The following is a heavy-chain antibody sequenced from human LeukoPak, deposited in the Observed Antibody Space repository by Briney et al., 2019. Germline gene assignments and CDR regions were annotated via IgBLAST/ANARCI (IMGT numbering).Heavy chain of an antibody. Sequence: SETLSLTCTVSGGSISSSSYYWGWIRQPPGKGLEWIGSIYHSGSTYYNPSLKSRVTISVDTSKNQFSLKLSSVTAADTAVYYCAKGSGYYYSYYYYYMDVWGKGTTVTVSS. CDR1: GGSISSSSYY. V-gene: IGHV4-39*07. D-gene: IGHD3-22*01. J-gene: IGHJ6*03. CDR3: AKGSGYYYSYYYYYMDV. CDR2: IYHSGST.